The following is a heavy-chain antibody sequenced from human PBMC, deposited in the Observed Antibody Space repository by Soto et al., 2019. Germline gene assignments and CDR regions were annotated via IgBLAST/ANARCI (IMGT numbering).Heavy chain of an antibody. V-gene: IGHV1-69*13. D-gene: IGHD2-21*02. Sequence: SVKVSCKASGGPYSKYSISWVRQAPGQGLEWMGRIIPIFDTTNYAQKFQGRVTITADESTSTAYMELSSLRSEDTAVYYCARDVRDYDYYYGMDVWGQGTTVTV. J-gene: IGHJ6*02. CDR1: GGPYSKYS. CDR2: IIPIFDTT. CDR3: ARDVRDYDYYYGMDV.